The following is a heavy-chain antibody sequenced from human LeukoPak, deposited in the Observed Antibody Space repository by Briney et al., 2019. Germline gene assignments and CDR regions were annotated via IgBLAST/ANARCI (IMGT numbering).Heavy chain of an antibody. CDR2: INPNSGGT. CDR1: GYTFTGYY. Sequence: ASVKVSCKASGYTFTGYYMHWVRQAPGQGLEWMGWINPNSGGTNYAQKFQGRVTMTRDTSISTAYMELSRLRSDDTAVYHCARASSRGGSGSFVFDYWGQGTLVTVSS. D-gene: IGHD2-15*01. CDR3: ARASSRGGSGSFVFDY. J-gene: IGHJ4*02. V-gene: IGHV1-2*02.